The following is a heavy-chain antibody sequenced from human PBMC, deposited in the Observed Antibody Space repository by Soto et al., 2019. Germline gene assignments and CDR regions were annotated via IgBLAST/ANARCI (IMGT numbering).Heavy chain of an antibody. Sequence: SETLSLTCAVCGGSISSSNWWSWVRQPPGXGLEWIGEIYHSGSTNYNPSLKSRVTISVDKSKNQFSLKLSSVTAADTAVYYCARGRGYYDSSGYPLFDYWGQGTLVTVS. V-gene: IGHV4-4*02. J-gene: IGHJ4*02. D-gene: IGHD3-22*01. CDR2: IYHSGST. CDR1: GGSISSSNW. CDR3: ARGRGYYDSSGYPLFDY.